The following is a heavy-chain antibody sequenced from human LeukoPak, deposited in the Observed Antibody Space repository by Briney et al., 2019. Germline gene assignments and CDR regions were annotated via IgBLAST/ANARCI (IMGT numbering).Heavy chain of an antibody. CDR1: GYTFTSYY. D-gene: IGHD1-26*01. V-gene: IGHV1-46*01. CDR3: ARMAGGPDY. J-gene: IGHJ4*02. Sequence: ASVKVSCKASGYTFTSYYMHWVRQAPGQGLEWMGIINPSGGSTSYAQKFQGRVTMTRNTSISTAYMELSSLRSEDTAVYYCARMAGGPDYWGQGTLVTVSS. CDR2: INPSGGST.